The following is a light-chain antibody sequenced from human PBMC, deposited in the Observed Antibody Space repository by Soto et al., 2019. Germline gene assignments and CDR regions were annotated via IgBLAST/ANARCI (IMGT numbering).Light chain of an antibody. J-gene: IGLJ1*01. Sequence: QSVLTQPASLSWSPGQSISIACTGTSSDVGGYNYVSWYQQHPGKGTKLMIYEVSNRPSGVSNRFSGSKSGNTATLTISGLQAEDEADYYCSSYTSTTTRVFGTGTKVTVL. CDR1: SSDVGGYNY. CDR2: EVS. V-gene: IGLV2-14*03. CDR3: SSYTSTTTRV.